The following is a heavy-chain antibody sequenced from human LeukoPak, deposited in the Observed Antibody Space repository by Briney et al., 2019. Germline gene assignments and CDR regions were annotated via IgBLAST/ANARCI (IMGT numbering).Heavy chain of an antibody. Sequence: GGSLRLSCAASRFTFGSYWMHWVRQAPGKGLVWVSRINTDGSSTTYADSVKGRFTISRDNAKNTRYLQMNSLRAEDTAVYYCASRTGVYWGQGTLVTVSS. V-gene: IGHV3-74*01. CDR3: ASRTGVY. CDR1: RFTFGSYW. CDR2: INTDGSST. J-gene: IGHJ4*02. D-gene: IGHD1-14*01.